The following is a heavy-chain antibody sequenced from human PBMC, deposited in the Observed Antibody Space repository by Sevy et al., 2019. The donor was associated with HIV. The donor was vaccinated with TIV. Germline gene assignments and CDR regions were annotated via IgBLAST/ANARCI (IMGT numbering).Heavy chain of an antibody. CDR3: ASLGDYYDSSGFFPFDY. V-gene: IGHV3-7*01. CDR2: IKQDGSEK. D-gene: IGHD3-22*01. CDR1: GFSFSWYW. J-gene: IGHJ4*02. Sequence: GGSLRLSCAASGFSFSWYWMSWVRQTPEKGLEWVANIKQDGSEKNYVDSVKGRFAISRDNAKNSLYLQMNSLRAEDTAVYYCASLGDYYDSSGFFPFDYWGQGTLVTVSS.